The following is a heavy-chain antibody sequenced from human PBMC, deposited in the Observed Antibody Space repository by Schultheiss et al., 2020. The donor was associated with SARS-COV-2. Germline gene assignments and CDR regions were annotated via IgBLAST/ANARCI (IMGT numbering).Heavy chain of an antibody. D-gene: IGHD3-10*01. V-gene: IGHV3-33*08. J-gene: IGHJ1*01. CDR3: STRLWFGESEYFQQ. CDR2: ICYDGSNK. Sequence: GGSLRLSYTASEFTFSSHGMHWVRQAPGKGLEWVAVICYDGSNKYYADSVKGRFTISRENAKNSLYLQMNNLRVEDTAVYYCSTRLWFGESEYFQQWGQGTLVTVSS. CDR1: EFTFSSHG.